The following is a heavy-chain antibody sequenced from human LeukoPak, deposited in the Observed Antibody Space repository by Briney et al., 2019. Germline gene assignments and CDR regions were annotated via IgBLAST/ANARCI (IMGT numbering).Heavy chain of an antibody. Sequence: SETLSLTCTVSGGSISSGGHYWSWIRQHPGEGLEWIGYIYYSGSTYYNPSLKSRVTISVDTSKNQFSLKLSSVTAADTAVYYCARESSIAAAGTNWFDPWGQGTLVTVSS. CDR3: ARESSIAAAGTNWFDP. CDR1: GGSISSGGHY. V-gene: IGHV4-31*03. D-gene: IGHD6-13*01. J-gene: IGHJ5*02. CDR2: IYYSGST.